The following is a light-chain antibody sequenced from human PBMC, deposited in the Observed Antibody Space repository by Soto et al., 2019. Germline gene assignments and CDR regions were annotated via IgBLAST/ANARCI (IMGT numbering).Light chain of an antibody. CDR1: EEVRSW. Sequence: DVQMTQSPLTLSASVGDRVTITCRASEEVRSWLAWYQQKPGKAPKLLIYKSSTLESGVPSRFSGYESRTDFTLPISSLQPEDVATYYCHQYNIYTFSFGPGTKVEVK. CDR2: KSS. J-gene: IGKJ3*01. V-gene: IGKV1-5*03. CDR3: HQYNIYTFS.